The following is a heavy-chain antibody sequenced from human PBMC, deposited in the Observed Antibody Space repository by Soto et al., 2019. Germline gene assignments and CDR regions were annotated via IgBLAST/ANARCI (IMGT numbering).Heavy chain of an antibody. J-gene: IGHJ6*02. Sequence: GESLKISCKGSEYRFNSYWIGWVRQRPGKGLEWIGMIYPGDSDTTYSPSFVGQVTMSVDKSISTAYLLWNSLKASDSATYYCSRQGSNRAYVSYAMDDWGQRNALLLSS. CDR2: IYPGDSDT. CDR3: SRQGSNRAYVSYAMDD. CDR1: EYRFNSYW. D-gene: IGHD3-16*02. V-gene: IGHV5-51*01.